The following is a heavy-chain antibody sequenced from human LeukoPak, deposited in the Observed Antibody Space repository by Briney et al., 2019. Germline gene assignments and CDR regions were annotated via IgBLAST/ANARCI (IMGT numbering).Heavy chain of an antibody. J-gene: IGHJ5*02. Sequence: SETLSLTCTVSGGSISSGGYYWSWIRQHPGKGLEWIGYIYYSGSTNYNPSLKSRVTISVDTSKTLFSLRLSSVTAADTAVYYCARDRGLGTWFDPWGQGTLVTVSS. CDR1: GGSISSGGYY. V-gene: IGHV4-61*08. CDR2: IYYSGST. CDR3: ARDRGLGTWFDP. D-gene: IGHD1-1*01.